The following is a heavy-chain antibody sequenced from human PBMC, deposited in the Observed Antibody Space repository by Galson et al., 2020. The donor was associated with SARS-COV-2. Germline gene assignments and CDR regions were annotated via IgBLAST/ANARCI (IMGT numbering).Heavy chain of an antibody. CDR1: GYTFTSFY. V-gene: IGHV1-46*04. Sequence: ASVKVSCKASGYTFTSFYIHWVRQAPGQGLEWMGVINPSSGITTYAQKLRGRVTVTRDMSTQTVYMELSSLTSEDTAVYYCARGWCDINSSVFDCWGQLSLVGVSS. CDR2: INPSSGIT. CDR3: ARGWCDINSSVFDC. D-gene: IGHD2-8*01. J-gene: IGHJ4*02.